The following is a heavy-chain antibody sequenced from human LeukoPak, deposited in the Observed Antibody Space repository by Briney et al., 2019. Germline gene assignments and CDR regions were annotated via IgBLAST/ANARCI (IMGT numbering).Heavy chain of an antibody. CDR1: GFTFSSYS. CDR2: ISSSSSYI. Sequence: GGSLRLSCAASGFTFSSYSMNWVRQAPGKGLEWVSSISSSSSYIYYADSVKGRFTISRDNAKNSLYLRMNSLRAEDTAVYYCARGSDSGYDRSVDYWGQGTLVTVSS. CDR3: ARGSDSGYDRSVDY. V-gene: IGHV3-21*01. J-gene: IGHJ4*02. D-gene: IGHD5-12*01.